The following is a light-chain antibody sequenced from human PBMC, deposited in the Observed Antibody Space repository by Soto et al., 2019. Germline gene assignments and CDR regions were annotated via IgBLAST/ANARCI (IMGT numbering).Light chain of an antibody. J-gene: IGKJ1*01. CDR2: DAS. CDR3: QQYTSFSWS. CDR1: QSVFSR. Sequence: DIQMTQSPSTLSASVGDRVTITCRASQSVFSRLAWYQQKPGQAPKLLIYDASTLEGGVPSRFSGSGSGTEFTLTIGGLQPDDFATYHCQQYTSFSWSFGQGTKVEVK. V-gene: IGKV1-5*01.